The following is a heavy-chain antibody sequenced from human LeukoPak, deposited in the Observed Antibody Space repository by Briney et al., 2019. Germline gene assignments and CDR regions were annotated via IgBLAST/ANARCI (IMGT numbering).Heavy chain of an antibody. CDR1: GGSISSGSYY. Sequence: SQTLSLTCTVSGGSISSGSYYWSWIRQPAGKGLEWIGRIYTSGSTNYNPSLKSRVTISVDTSKNQFSLKLSSVTAADTAVYYCARQGPSWFSSGYYGGFDYWGQGTLVTVSS. CDR3: ARQGPSWFSSGYYGGFDY. D-gene: IGHD3-22*01. J-gene: IGHJ4*02. V-gene: IGHV4-61*02. CDR2: IYTSGST.